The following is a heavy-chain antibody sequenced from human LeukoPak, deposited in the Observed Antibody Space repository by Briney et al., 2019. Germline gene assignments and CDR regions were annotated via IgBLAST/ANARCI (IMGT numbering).Heavy chain of an antibody. CDR1: GFTFSKYW. J-gene: IGHJ4*02. CDR3: ATXQWLAPPPDS. D-gene: IGHD6-19*01. Sequence: GGSLRLSCAASGFTFSKYWMLWVRQAPGKGLESVSRINTDGTVTTYADSVKVRFTVSRDNADNTMFLQMNSVRDEDTAVYYCATXQWLAPPPDSWGQGTPVTVSS. V-gene: IGHV3-74*01. CDR2: INTDGTVT.